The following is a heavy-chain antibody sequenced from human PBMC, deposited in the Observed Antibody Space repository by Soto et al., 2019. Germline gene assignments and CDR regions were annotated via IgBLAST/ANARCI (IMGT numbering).Heavy chain of an antibody. V-gene: IGHV3-74*01. CDR2: INSDGSST. Sequence: EVQLVESEGGLLQPGGSLRLSCAVSGSTFSNDWMHWVRQAPGKGLVWVSHINSDGSSTNYADFVKGRFTIAIDNAKNTVYLQMNSLRAEDTSVYYCARDRSYSLDVWGQGTTVTVSS. CDR1: GSTFSNDW. CDR3: ARDRSYSLDV. J-gene: IGHJ6*02.